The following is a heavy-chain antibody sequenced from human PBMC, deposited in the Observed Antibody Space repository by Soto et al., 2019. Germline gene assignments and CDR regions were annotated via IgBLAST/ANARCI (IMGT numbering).Heavy chain of an antibody. V-gene: IGHV1-69*02. CDR1: GGTFSSYT. CDR3: ARVWFGELLFAGMDV. J-gene: IGHJ6*02. CDR2: IIPILGIA. D-gene: IGHD3-10*01. Sequence: SVKVSCKASGGTFSSYTISWVRQAPGQGLEWMGRIIPILGIANYAQKFQGRVTITADKSTGTAYMELSSLRSEDTAVYYCARVWFGELLFAGMDVWGQGTTVTVSS.